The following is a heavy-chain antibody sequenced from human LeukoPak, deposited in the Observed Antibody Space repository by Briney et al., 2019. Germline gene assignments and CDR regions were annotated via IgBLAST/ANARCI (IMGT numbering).Heavy chain of an antibody. V-gene: IGHV3-7*01. J-gene: IGHJ4*02. CDR1: GFTVSSNY. CDR3: ARDDDWNYEDY. Sequence: QSGGSLRLSCAASGFTVSSNYMSWVRQAPGKGLEWVANIKQDGSEKYYVDSVKGRFTISRDNAKNSLYLQMNSLRAEDTAVYYCARDDDWNYEDYWGQGTLVTVSS. D-gene: IGHD1-7*01. CDR2: IKQDGSEK.